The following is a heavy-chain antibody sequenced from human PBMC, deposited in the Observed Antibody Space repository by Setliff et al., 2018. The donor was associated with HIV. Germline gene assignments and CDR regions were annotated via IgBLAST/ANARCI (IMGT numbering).Heavy chain of an antibody. CDR3: AREVDVVTTSDAFDI. CDR2: IYYNGNA. D-gene: IGHD2-21*02. CDR1: GGSISSANYY. V-gene: IGHV4-30-4*08. J-gene: IGHJ3*02. Sequence: PSETLSLTCTVSGGSISSANYYWSWIRQPPGKGLEWIGYIYYNGNAYYCNPSLKSRTTISLDTSMNQLSLKLTSVTAADTAVYYCAREVDVVTTSDAFDIWGQGTMVTVSS.